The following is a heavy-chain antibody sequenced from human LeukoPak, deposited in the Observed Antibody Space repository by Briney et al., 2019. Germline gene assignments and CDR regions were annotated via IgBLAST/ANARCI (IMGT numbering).Heavy chain of an antibody. Sequence: GGSLRLSCAASGFTFSDYYMSWIRQAPGKGLEWVSYISSSGSTIYYADSVKGRFTISRDSAKNSLYLQMNSLRAEDTAVYYCARDWGYCSGGSCYSNWFDPWGQGTLVTVSS. CDR3: ARDWGYCSGGSCYSNWFDP. J-gene: IGHJ5*02. D-gene: IGHD2-15*01. CDR2: ISSSGSTI. CDR1: GFTFSDYY. V-gene: IGHV3-11*01.